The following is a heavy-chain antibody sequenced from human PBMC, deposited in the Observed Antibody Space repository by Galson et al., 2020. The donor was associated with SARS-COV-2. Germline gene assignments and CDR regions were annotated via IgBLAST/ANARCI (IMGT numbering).Heavy chain of an antibody. CDR1: GFTVSSNY. CDR2: IYSGGST. Sequence: GGSLRLSCAASGFTVSSNYMSWVRQAPGKGLEWVSVIYSGGSTYYADSVKGRFTISRDNSKNTLYLQMNSLRAEDTAVYYCATTPLRGDDSLDYWGQGTLVTVSS. J-gene: IGHJ4*02. D-gene: IGHD3-16*01. V-gene: IGHV3-66*01. CDR3: ATTPLRGDDSLDY.